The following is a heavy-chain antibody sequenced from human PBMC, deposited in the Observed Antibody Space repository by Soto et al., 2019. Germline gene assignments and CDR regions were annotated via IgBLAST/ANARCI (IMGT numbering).Heavy chain of an antibody. V-gene: IGHV2-26*01. CDR2: IFSNDEK. CDR1: GFSLSNARMG. CDR3: ARSHRSTIAADMDV. D-gene: IGHD6-25*01. Sequence: QVTLKESGPVLVKPTETLTLTCTVSGFSLSNARMGVSWIRQPPGKALEWLAHIFSNDEKSYLTSLKTRLTITNDPSKSQVVLTMTNVDPVDTATYYCARSHRSTIAADMDVLVKGTTVTVSS. J-gene: IGHJ6*04.